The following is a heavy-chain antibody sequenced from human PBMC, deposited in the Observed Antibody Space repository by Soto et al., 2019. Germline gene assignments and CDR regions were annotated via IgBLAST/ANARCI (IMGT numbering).Heavy chain of an antibody. Sequence: SVKVSCKASGGTFSSYAISWVRQAPGQGLEWMGGIIPIFGTANYAQKFQGRVTITRDMSTSTAYMELSSLRSEDTAVYYCAAGGGYSDYDYYYGMDVWGQGTTVTVS. V-gene: IGHV1-69*05. CDR2: IIPIFGTA. J-gene: IGHJ6*02. CDR3: AAGGGYSDYDYYYGMDV. D-gene: IGHD5-18*01. CDR1: GGTFSSYA.